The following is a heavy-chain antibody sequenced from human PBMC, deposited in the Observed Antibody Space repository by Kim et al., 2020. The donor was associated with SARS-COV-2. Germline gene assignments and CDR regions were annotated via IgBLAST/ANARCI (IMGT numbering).Heavy chain of an antibody. Sequence: GGSLRLSCAASGFRFSSYTMSWVRQAPGKGLEWVSGISATVVGTYYADSVKGRFTISRDNSRNTLYLQMNSLRAEDTAVYYCAGRSPFAYWGQGTLVTVSS. V-gene: IGHV3-23*01. CDR3: AGRSPFAY. CDR1: GFRFSSYT. J-gene: IGHJ4*02. CDR2: ISATVVGT.